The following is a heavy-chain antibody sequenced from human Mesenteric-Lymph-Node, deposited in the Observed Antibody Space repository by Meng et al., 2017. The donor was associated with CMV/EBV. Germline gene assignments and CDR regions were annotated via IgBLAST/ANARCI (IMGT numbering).Heavy chain of an antibody. CDR1: GFTFDDYA. CDR2: ISWNSDNI. Sequence: SLKISCAASGFTFDDYAMHWVRQAPEKGLEWVSGISWNSDNIGYADSVKGRFTISRDNAKNSLYLQMNSLRAEDMALYYCAKGTRWTWGSLDVWGHGTTVTVSS. V-gene: IGHV3-9*03. CDR3: AKGTRWTWGSLDV. J-gene: IGHJ6*02. D-gene: IGHD7-27*01.